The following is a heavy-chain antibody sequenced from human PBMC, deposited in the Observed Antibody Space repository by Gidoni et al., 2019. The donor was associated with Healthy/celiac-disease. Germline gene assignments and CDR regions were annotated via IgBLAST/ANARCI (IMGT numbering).Heavy chain of an antibody. CDR3: APMTTVTTPFDY. D-gene: IGHD4-17*01. Sequence: EVQLVESGGGLVQPGGSLRLSCAASGFTFSRYWMHWVRQAPGKGLVWVSRINSDGSSTSYADSVKGRFTISRDNAKNTLYLQMNSLRAEDTAVYYCAPMTTVTTPFDYWGQGTLVTVSS. V-gene: IGHV3-74*01. J-gene: IGHJ4*02. CDR2: INSDGSST. CDR1: GFTFSRYW.